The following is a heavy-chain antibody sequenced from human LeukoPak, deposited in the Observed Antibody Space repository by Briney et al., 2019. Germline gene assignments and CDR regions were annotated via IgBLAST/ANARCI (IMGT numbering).Heavy chain of an antibody. J-gene: IGHJ4*02. CDR2: ISGSGGST. Sequence: GGSLRLSCATSGFTFSSYAMSWVRQAPGKGLEWVSAISGSGGSTYYADSVKGRFTISRDNSKNTLYPQMNSLRAEDTAVYYCAFPYDSSGYYLAPFDYWGQGTLVTVSS. V-gene: IGHV3-23*01. CDR1: GFTFSSYA. D-gene: IGHD3-22*01. CDR3: AFPYDSSGYYLAPFDY.